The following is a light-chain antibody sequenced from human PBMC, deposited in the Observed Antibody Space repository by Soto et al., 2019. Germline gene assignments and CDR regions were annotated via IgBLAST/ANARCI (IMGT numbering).Light chain of an antibody. CDR2: ATS. CDR3: QHYNNWPPWT. V-gene: IGKV3-15*01. Sequence: EIVVTQSPATLSVSPGERATLSCRASQRVGNNFAWYQQKPGQAPRLLIFATSTRATGVPARFSGSGSGTEFTLTIRSLQSEDFAVYYCQHYNNWPPWTFGQGTKVEIK. CDR1: QRVGNN. J-gene: IGKJ1*01.